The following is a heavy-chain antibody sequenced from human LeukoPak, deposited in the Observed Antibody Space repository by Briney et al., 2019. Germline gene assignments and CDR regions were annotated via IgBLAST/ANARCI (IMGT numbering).Heavy chain of an antibody. CDR3: ARGYLYCSSTSCNWGQAFDI. CDR2: IIPIFGTA. J-gene: IGHJ3*02. CDR1: GGTFSSYA. V-gene: IGHV1-69*13. D-gene: IGHD2-2*01. Sequence: GASVKVSCAASGGTFSSYAISWVRQAPEQGIEWMGGIIPIFGTANYAQKFQGRVTITADESTSTAYMELSSLRSEDTAVYYCARGYLYCSSTSCNWGQAFDIWGQGTMVTVSS.